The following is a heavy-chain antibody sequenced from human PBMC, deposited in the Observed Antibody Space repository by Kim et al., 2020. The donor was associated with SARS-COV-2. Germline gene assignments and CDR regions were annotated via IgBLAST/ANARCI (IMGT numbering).Heavy chain of an antibody. CDR1: GYSFTSYW. D-gene: IGHD2-2*01. Sequence: GESLKISCKGSGYSFTSYWIGWVRQMPGKGLEWMGIIYPGHSDTRYSPSFQGQVTISADKSISTAYLQWSSLKASDTAMYYCARTGYCSSTSRYRCYGMDVWGQGTTVTVSS. J-gene: IGHJ6*02. CDR2: IYPGHSDT. CDR3: ARTGYCSSTSRYRCYGMDV. V-gene: IGHV5-51*01.